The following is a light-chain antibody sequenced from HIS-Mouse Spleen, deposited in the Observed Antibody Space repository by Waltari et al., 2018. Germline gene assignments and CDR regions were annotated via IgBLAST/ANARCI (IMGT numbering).Light chain of an antibody. CDR3: SSYAGSNNFVV. Sequence: QSALTQPPSASGSPGQSVTTPCTGTSSDVGGYHYVSVYQQPPGKAPKLLIYEVSTRPSGVPDRFSGSKSGNTASLTVSGLQAEDEADYYCSSYAGSNNFVVFGGGTKLTVL. V-gene: IGLV2-8*01. CDR2: EVS. J-gene: IGLJ2*01. CDR1: SSDVGGYHY.